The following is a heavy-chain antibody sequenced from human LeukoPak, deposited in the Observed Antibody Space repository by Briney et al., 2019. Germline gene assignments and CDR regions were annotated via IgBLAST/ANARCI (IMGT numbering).Heavy chain of an antibody. CDR1: GFTFSSYS. J-gene: IGHJ5*02. CDR2: ISSSSSYI. CDR3: ARDWYYDILTGYWNWFDP. V-gene: IGHV3-21*01. D-gene: IGHD3-9*01. Sequence: GGSLRLSCAASGFTFSSYSMNWVRQAPGKGLEWVSSISSSSSYIYYADSVKGRFTISRDNAKNSLYLQMNSLRAEDTAVYYCARDWYYDILTGYWNWFDPWGQGTLVTVSS.